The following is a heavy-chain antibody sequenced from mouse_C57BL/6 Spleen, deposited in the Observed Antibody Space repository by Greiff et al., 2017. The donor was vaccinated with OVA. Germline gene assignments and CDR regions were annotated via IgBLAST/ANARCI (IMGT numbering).Heavy chain of an antibody. Sequence: QVQLKQPGAELVKPGASVKMSCKASGYTFTSYWITWVKQRPGQGLEWIGDIYPGSGSTNYNEKFKSKATLTVDTSSSTAYMQLSSLTSEDSAVYYCARAGNYEFYYYAMDYWGQGTSVTVSS. CDR2: IYPGSGST. J-gene: IGHJ4*01. CDR3: ARAGNYEFYYYAMDY. V-gene: IGHV1-55*01. CDR1: GYTFTSYW. D-gene: IGHD2-1*01.